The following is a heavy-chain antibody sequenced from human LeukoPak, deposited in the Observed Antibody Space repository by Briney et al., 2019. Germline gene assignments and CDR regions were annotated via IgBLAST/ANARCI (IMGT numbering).Heavy chain of an antibody. CDR2: IYTSGST. Sequence: SETLSLTCTVSGGSISSYYWSWIRQPAGKGLEWIGRIYTSGSTNYNPSLKSRVTMSVDTSKNQFSLKLSSVTAADTAVYYCARVWVTGGADAFDIWDQGTMVTVSS. CDR1: GGSISSYY. V-gene: IGHV4-4*07. J-gene: IGHJ3*02. CDR3: ARVWVTGGADAFDI. D-gene: IGHD2-21*02.